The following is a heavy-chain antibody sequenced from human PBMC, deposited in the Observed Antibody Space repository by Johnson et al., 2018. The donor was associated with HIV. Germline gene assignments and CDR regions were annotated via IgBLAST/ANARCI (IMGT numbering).Heavy chain of an antibody. J-gene: IGHJ3*02. V-gene: IGHV3-7*03. CDR1: GFTFRSYW. CDR3: AKDIFSPRIAAAGAFDI. Sequence: EKLVESGGGLVQPGGSLRLSCVVSGFTFRSYWMTWVRQAPGKGLEWVANIKQDGSEKYYADSVKGRFTISRDNSKNSLYLQMNSLRAEDTALYYCAKDIFSPRIAAAGAFDIWGQGTMVTVSS. D-gene: IGHD6-13*01. CDR2: IKQDGSEK.